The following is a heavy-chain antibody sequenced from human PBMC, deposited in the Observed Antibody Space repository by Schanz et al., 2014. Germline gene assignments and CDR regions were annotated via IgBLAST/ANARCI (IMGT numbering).Heavy chain of an antibody. J-gene: IGHJ6*02. D-gene: IGHD2-15*01. Sequence: VQLVESGGGLVQPGGSLRLSCAASGFAFSVYGMHWVRQAPGKGPEWVAVIWSDGSTKYYAASVKGRFTISRDNSENTLYLQMNSLSADDTAVFYCAKGMGYCSGGTCYDYYYYGLDVWGQGTTVTVSS. CDR3: AKGMGYCSGGTCYDYYYYGLDV. CDR1: GFAFSVYG. V-gene: IGHV3-33*06. CDR2: IWSDGSTK.